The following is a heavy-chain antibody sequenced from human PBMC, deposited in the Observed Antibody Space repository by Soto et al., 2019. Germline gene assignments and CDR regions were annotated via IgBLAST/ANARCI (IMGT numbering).Heavy chain of an antibody. J-gene: IGHJ4*02. CDR3: ARRDCGGDCYSWYY. CDR1: DGSIDSSAYS. CDR2: INYSGST. D-gene: IGHD2-21*02. V-gene: IGHV4-39*01. Sequence: VTLSLTCTVSDGSIDSSAYSWGWIRQPPGKGLEWIGSINYSGSTYYSPSLKSRVTISIDTSRNQFSLRLSSVTAADTAVYYCARRDCGGDCYSWYYWGQGTLVTVSS.